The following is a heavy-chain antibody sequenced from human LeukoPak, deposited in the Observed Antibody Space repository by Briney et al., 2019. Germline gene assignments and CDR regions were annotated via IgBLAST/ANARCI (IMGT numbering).Heavy chain of an antibody. Sequence: GSLRLSCAASGFTFSSYWMHWVRQAPGKGLVWVSRINSDGSSTSYADSVKGRFTISRDNAKNTLYLQMNSLRAEDTAVYYCARDLSLDYYDSSNWFDPWGQGTLVTVSS. CDR2: INSDGSST. D-gene: IGHD3-22*01. J-gene: IGHJ5*02. V-gene: IGHV3-74*01. CDR3: ARDLSLDYYDSSNWFDP. CDR1: GFTFSSYW.